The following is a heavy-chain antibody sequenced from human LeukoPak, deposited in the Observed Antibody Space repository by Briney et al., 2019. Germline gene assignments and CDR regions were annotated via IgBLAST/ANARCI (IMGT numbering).Heavy chain of an antibody. V-gene: IGHV1-2*02. D-gene: IGHD6-13*01. CDR3: ARSSFMEQQLVFDF. Sequence: ASVKVSCKASGYTFTGYYMHWVRQAPGQGLEWMGWINPNSGGTNYAQKFQGRVTMTRDTSTSTVYMELNSLRSEDTAVYFCARSSFMEQQLVFDFWGQGALVTVSS. J-gene: IGHJ4*02. CDR1: GYTFTGYY. CDR2: INPNSGGT.